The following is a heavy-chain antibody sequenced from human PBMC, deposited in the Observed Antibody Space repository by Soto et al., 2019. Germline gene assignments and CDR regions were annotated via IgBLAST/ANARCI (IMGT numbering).Heavy chain of an antibody. D-gene: IGHD2-2*01. V-gene: IGHV4-34*01. CDR1: GGSFSGYY. CDR3: ARRTQEGYCSSTSCRQTDY. J-gene: IGHJ4*02. Sequence: QVQLQQWGAGLLKPSETLSLTCAVYGGSFSGYYWSWIRQPPGKGLEWSGEINHSGSTNYNPSLKSRVTLPVDTSKNQFSLKLRSVTAADTAVYYCARRTQEGYCSSTSCRQTDYWGQGTLVTVSS. CDR2: INHSGST.